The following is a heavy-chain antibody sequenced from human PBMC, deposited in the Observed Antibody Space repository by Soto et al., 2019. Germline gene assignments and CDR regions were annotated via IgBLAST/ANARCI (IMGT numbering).Heavy chain of an antibody. Sequence: GGSLRLSCAASGFTFSSYAMSWVRQAPGKGLEWVSAISGSGGSTYYADSVKGRFTISRDNSKNTLYLQMNSLRAEDTAVYYCAKDQSNILTGYYTSYYYYGMDVWGQGTTVTVSS. CDR2: ISGSGGST. V-gene: IGHV3-23*01. CDR3: AKDQSNILTGYYTSYYYYGMDV. D-gene: IGHD3-9*01. J-gene: IGHJ6*02. CDR1: GFTFSSYA.